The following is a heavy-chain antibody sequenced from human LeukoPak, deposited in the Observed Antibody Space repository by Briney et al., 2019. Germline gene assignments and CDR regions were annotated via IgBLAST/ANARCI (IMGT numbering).Heavy chain of an antibody. CDR3: AKALMQWLVLALDP. J-gene: IGHJ5*02. CDR1: GFTFSSYA. Sequence: QPGGSLRLSCAASGFTFSSYAMSWVRQAPGKGLEWVSAISGSGGSTYYADSVKGRFTISRDNSKNTLYLQMNSLRAEDTAVYYCAKALMQWLVLALDPWGQGTLVTVSS. CDR2: ISGSGGST. V-gene: IGHV3-23*01. D-gene: IGHD6-19*01.